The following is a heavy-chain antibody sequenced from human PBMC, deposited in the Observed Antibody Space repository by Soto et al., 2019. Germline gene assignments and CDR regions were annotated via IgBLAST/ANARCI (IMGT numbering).Heavy chain of an antibody. J-gene: IGHJ5*02. CDR3: ARGQPRGTSFRFDP. CDR2: INHSGST. Sequence: QVQLQQWGAGLLKPSETLSLTCAVYGGSFSGYYWSWIRQPPEKGLEWIGEINHSGSTNYNPSLKSRVTISVDTSKNQFSLKLSSVTAADTAVYYCARGQPRGTSFRFDPWGQGTLVTVSS. D-gene: IGHD2-2*01. CDR1: GGSFSGYY. V-gene: IGHV4-34*01.